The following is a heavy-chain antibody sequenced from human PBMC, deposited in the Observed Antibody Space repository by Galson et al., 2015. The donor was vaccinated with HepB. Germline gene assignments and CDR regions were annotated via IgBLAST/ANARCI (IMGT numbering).Heavy chain of an antibody. D-gene: IGHD1-26*01. V-gene: IGHV3-21*01. Sequence: SLRLSCAASGFTFSSYSMNWVRQAPGKGLEWVSSISSSSSYIYYADSVKGRFTISRDNAKNSLYLQMNSLRAEDTAVYYCARDLGELLMDYYGMDVWGQGTTVTVSS. CDR3: ARDLGELLMDYYGMDV. J-gene: IGHJ6*02. CDR1: GFTFSSYS. CDR2: ISSSSSYI.